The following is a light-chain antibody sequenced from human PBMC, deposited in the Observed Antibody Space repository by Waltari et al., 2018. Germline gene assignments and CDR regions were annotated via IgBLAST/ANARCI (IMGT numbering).Light chain of an antibody. V-gene: IGLV2-8*01. Sequence: QSALTQPPSASGSPGQSVTISCTGTSSDDYVSWYQQHPGPAPKLRIYEVTHRPSGVPARFSGSKSGNTASLTVSGLQAEDEADYYCSSYAGSYVVFGGGTKLTVL. CDR1: SSDDY. J-gene: IGLJ2*01. CDR2: EVT. CDR3: SSYAGSYVV.